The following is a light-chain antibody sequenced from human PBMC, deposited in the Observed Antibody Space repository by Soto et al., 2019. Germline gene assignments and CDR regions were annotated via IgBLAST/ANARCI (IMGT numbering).Light chain of an antibody. V-gene: IGLV2-14*01. Sequence: QSVLAQPASVSGSPGQSITISCSGTSSDVGGHNYVSWYQVHAGKAPKVRIYEVSNRPSGVSDRFSGSKSGNTAFLTISGLQAEDEADYYCSSYTTSGALVFGGGTKLTVL. CDR1: SSDVGGHNY. J-gene: IGLJ3*02. CDR3: SSYTTSGALV. CDR2: EVS.